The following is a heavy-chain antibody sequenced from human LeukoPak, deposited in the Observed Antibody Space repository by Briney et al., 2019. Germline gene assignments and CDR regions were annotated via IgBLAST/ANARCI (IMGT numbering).Heavy chain of an antibody. CDR1: GYTFTDYF. CDR2: INPNSGAT. D-gene: IGHD6-13*01. J-gene: IGHJ3*02. Sequence: ASVKVSCKASGYTFTDYFIHWIRQAPGQGLEWMGWINPNSGATSYAQKFQGRVTMTSDTSINTGNMELTGLRSDDTAVYYCARELSAVGRWGAFDMWGHGTMVTVSS. CDR3: ARELSAVGRWGAFDM. V-gene: IGHV1-2*02.